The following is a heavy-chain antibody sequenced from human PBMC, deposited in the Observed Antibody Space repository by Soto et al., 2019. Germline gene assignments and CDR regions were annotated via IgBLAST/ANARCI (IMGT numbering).Heavy chain of an antibody. D-gene: IGHD5-12*01. V-gene: IGHV3-30*18. Sequence: QVQLVESGGGVVQPGKSLRLSCAASGFTLSDYGMHWVRQAPGKGLEWVAVISYDGSKKEYAESVNGRFTISRDSSKNTLVLQVNSLRTEDTGGYYCAKGIGRDGYTSGLDWGQGTLVTVSS. J-gene: IGHJ4*02. CDR2: ISYDGSKK. CDR3: AKGIGRDGYTSGLD. CDR1: GFTLSDYG.